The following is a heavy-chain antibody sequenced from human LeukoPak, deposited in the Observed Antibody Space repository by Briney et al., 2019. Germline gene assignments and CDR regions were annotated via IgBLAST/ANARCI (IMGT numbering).Heavy chain of an antibody. J-gene: IGHJ6*03. CDR2: IYYSGST. V-gene: IGHV4-39*01. Sequence: SETLSLTCTVSGGSISSSSYYWGWIRQPPGKGLGWIGSIYYSGSTYYNPSLKSRVTISVDTSKNQFSLKLSSVTAADTAVYYCARLSRYCSSTSCFYYYYYMDVWGKGTTVTVSS. CDR3: ARLSRYCSSTSCFYYYYYMDV. D-gene: IGHD2-2*01. CDR1: GGSISSSSYY.